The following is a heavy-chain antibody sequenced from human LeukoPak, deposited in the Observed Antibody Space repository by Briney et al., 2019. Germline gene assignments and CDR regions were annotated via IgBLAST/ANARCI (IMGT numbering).Heavy chain of an antibody. J-gene: IGHJ4*02. D-gene: IGHD6-13*01. CDR3: ASLAGYSRYYFDY. V-gene: IGHV1-69*05. CDR1: GGTFSSYA. CDR2: IIPIFGTA. Sequence: ASVKVFCKASGGTFSSYAISWVRQAPGQGLEWMGRIIPIFGTANYAQKFQGSVTITTDESTSTAYMELSSLRSEDTAVYYCASLAGYSRYYFDYWGQGTLVTVSS.